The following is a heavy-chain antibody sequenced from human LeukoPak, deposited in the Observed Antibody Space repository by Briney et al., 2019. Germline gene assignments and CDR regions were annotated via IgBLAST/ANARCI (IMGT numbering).Heavy chain of an antibody. D-gene: IGHD3-10*01. CDR3: ARRVTMVRGVLLKQTNWFDP. CDR1: SGSISSSNYY. J-gene: IGHJ5*02. V-gene: IGHV4-39*07. CDR2: INHSGST. Sequence: SETLSLTCTVSSGSISSSNYYWGWLRQPPGKGLEWIGIINHSGSTNYNPSLKSRVTISVDTSKNQFSLKLSSVTAADTAVYYCARRVTMVRGVLLKQTNWFDPWGQGTLVTVSS.